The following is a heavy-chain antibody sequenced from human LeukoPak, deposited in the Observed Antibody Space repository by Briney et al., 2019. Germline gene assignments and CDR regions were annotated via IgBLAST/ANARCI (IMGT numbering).Heavy chain of an antibody. Sequence: PSETLSLTCTVSGGSISSYYWSWIRQPAGKGLEWIGRIYTSGSTNYNPSLKSRVTMSVDTSKNQFSLKLSSVTAADTAVYYCARGIYGSEPSYYYYYYMDVWGKGTTVTISS. J-gene: IGHJ6*03. D-gene: IGHD3-10*01. CDR2: IYTSGST. V-gene: IGHV4-4*07. CDR3: ARGIYGSEPSYYYYYYMDV. CDR1: GGSISSYY.